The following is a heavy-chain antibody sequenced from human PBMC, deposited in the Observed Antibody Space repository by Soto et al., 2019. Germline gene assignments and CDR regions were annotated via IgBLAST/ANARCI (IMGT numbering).Heavy chain of an antibody. CDR3: ARSDIVATTDYYYYGMDV. CDR1: GYTFTGYY. D-gene: IGHD5-12*01. J-gene: IGHJ6*02. V-gene: IGHV1-2*04. CDR2: INPNSGGT. Sequence: ASAKVSCKASGYTFTGYYMHWVRQAPGQGLEWMGWINPNSGGTNYAQKFQGWVTMTRDTSISTAYMELSRLRSDDTAVYYCARSDIVATTDYYYYGMDVWGQGTTVTVSS.